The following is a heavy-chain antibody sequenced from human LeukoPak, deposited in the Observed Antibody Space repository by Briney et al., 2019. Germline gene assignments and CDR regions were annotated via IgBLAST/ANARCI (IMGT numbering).Heavy chain of an antibody. J-gene: IGHJ4*02. CDR1: GYTFTGYY. CDR3: ARQGGVRDYFDY. CDR2: INSNSGGT. Sequence: GASVKVSCKASGYTFTGYYMHWVRQAPGQGLEWMGWINSNSGGTNYAQKFQGRVTMTRDTSISTVYMELSRLRSDDTAVYYCARQGGVRDYFDYWGQGTLVTVSS. V-gene: IGHV1-2*02.